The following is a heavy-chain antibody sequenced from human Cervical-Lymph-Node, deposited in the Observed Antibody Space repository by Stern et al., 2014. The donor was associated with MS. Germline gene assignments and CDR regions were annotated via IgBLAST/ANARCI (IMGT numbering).Heavy chain of an antibody. Sequence: VQLVQSGAEVKKPGASVKVSCKASGYTFTSYGISWVRQAPGQGLAWMGWISAYNGKPNYALKLHVRVTMTTDTSTITAYMELRILRSDDTAVYYCARGLLGSENAFDIWGQGTMVTVSS. V-gene: IGHV1-18*04. J-gene: IGHJ3*02. CDR3: ARGLLGSENAFDI. D-gene: IGHD2-15*01. CDR1: GYTFTSYG. CDR2: ISAYNGKP.